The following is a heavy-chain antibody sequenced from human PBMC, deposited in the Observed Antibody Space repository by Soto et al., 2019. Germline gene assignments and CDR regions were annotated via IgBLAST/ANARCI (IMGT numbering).Heavy chain of an antibody. D-gene: IGHD6-19*01. Sequence: EASVKVSCKVSGYTLTELSMHWVRQAPGKGLEWMGGFDPEDGETIYAQKFQGRVTMTEDTSTDTAYMELSSLRSEDTAVYYCATDRVAVAGTHDLPWGQGTLVTVPQ. V-gene: IGHV1-24*01. CDR3: ATDRVAVAGTHDLP. J-gene: IGHJ5*02. CDR1: GYTLTELS. CDR2: FDPEDGET.